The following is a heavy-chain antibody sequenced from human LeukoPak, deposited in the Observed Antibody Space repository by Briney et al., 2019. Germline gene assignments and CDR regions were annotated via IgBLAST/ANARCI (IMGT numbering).Heavy chain of an antibody. CDR2: IYTSGST. D-gene: IGHD5-24*01. J-gene: IGHJ3*02. Sequence: SHSLSPMRTLSAGSITIYYSSWTRQPPGKGREWIGYIYTSGSTNYNPSLKSRVTISVDTSKNQFSLKLSSVTAGDTVAYWCARDGSRDGYINAFDIWGQGTMVTVSS. V-gene: IGHV4-4*09. CDR1: AGSITIYY. CDR3: ARDGSRDGYINAFDI.